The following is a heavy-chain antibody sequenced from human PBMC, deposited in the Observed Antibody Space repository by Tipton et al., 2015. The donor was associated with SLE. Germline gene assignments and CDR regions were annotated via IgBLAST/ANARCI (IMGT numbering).Heavy chain of an antibody. D-gene: IGHD3/OR15-3a*01. CDR3: AGRRLMIFGHGMDV. CDR2: ARVKAYGGTT. J-gene: IGHJ6*02. CDR1: GFTFADYA. Sequence: SLRLSCTTSGFTFADYAMSWVRQAPGKGLEWVGVARVKAYGGTTEYAASVQGRFTISRDDSRSVAYLQMNSLSAEDTAIYYCAGRRLMIFGHGMDVWGQGTTVTVSS. V-gene: IGHV3-49*04.